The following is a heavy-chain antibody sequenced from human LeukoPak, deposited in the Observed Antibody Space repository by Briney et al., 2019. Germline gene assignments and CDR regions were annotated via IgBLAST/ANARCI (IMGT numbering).Heavy chain of an antibody. CDR1: GFTFSSYA. J-gene: IGHJ3*02. CDR2: ISGSGGST. V-gene: IGHV3-23*01. Sequence: GGSLRLSCAASGFTFSSYAMSWVRQAPGKGLEWVSAISGSGGSTYYADSVKGRFTIYRDNSKNTLYLQMSSLRAEDTAVYYCAKVKNWAFDIWGQGTMVTVSS. D-gene: IGHD1-1*01. CDR3: AKVKNWAFDI.